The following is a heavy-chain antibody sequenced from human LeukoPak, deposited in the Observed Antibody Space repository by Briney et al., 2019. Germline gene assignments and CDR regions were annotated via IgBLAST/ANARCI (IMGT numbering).Heavy chain of an antibody. Sequence: SETLSLTCTVSGGSISSYSWSWIRQPPGKRLEWIGYVYYSGTTNYNPSLRSRVTISVDTSKNQFSLKLSSVTAADTAVYYCARAALEYYYDSSGYYYGSRAFDIWGQGTMVTVSS. D-gene: IGHD3-22*01. J-gene: IGHJ3*02. CDR1: GGSISSYS. V-gene: IGHV4-59*01. CDR2: VYYSGTT. CDR3: ARAALEYYYDSSGYYYGSRAFDI.